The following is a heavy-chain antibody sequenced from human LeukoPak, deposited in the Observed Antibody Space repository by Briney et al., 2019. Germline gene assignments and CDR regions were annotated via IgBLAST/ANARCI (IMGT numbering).Heavy chain of an antibody. CDR2: IHHIGGA. Sequence: SDTLSLTCTVSGASISSYYWGSIPPPPGKRLEWSGYIHHIGGATSNPSPKSRDTISLDTSKNQFSLKLSSVTAADTAVYYCARAGAPYGSGNYYNSDVWGQGTTVTVSS. V-gene: IGHV4-59*07. CDR3: ARAGAPYGSGNYYNSDV. CDR1: GASISSYY. J-gene: IGHJ6*02. D-gene: IGHD3-10*01.